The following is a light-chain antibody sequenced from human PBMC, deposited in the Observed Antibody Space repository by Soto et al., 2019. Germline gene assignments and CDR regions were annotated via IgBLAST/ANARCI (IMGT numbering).Light chain of an antibody. CDR3: QSYDNSLSGYV. CDR1: NSDIGGSKY. Sequence: QSVLTQPASVSGSPGQSITLSCTGTNSDIGGSKYVSWYQQHPGKAPKLMIYEVTYRPSGVSDRFSGSKSGNTASLTVSGLQADDEADYYCQSYDNSLSGYVFGTGTKVTVL. J-gene: IGLJ1*01. CDR2: EVT. V-gene: IGLV2-14*01.